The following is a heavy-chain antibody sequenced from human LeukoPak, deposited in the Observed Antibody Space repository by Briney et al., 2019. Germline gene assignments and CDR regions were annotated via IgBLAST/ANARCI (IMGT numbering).Heavy chain of an antibody. CDR1: GYTFTSYD. CDR2: MNPNSGNT. J-gene: IGHJ5*02. CDR3: ARSPRYCSSTSCYGRRYWFDP. D-gene: IGHD2-2*01. V-gene: IGHV1-8*01. Sequence: ASVKVSRKASGYTFTSYDINWVRQATGQGLEWMGWMNPNSGNTGYAQKFQGRVTMTRNTSISTAYMELSSLRSEDTAVYYCARSPRYCSSTSCYGRRYWFDPWGQGTLVTVSS.